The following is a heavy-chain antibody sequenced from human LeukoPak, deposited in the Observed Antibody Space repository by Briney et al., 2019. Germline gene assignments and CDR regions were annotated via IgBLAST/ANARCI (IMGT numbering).Heavy chain of an antibody. J-gene: IGHJ4*02. V-gene: IGHV3-21*01. Sequence: KTGGSLILSCAASGFTFSSYSMNWVRQAPGKGLEWVSSISSSSSYIYFADSVKGRFTISRDNAKNSLYLQMNSLRAEDTAVYYCARGGGGSYYHLLDYWGQGTLVTVSS. CDR2: ISSSSSYI. CDR1: GFTFSSYS. D-gene: IGHD1-26*01. CDR3: ARGGGGSYYHLLDY.